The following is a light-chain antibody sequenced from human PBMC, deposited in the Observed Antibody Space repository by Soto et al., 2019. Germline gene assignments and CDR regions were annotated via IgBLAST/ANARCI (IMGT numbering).Light chain of an antibody. CDR1: SFDVDDYNS. J-gene: IGLJ1*01. CDR2: EVN. CDR3: SLYTTSSTPSYV. Sequence: QSVLTQPASASGSPAQSATISCTGTSFDVDDYNSVSWYQQPPGKAPKLIIYEVNNRPSGVSNRFSGSNSDNTASLTISGLQAEDEADYYCSLYTTSSTPSYVFGTGTKVTVL. V-gene: IGLV2-14*01.